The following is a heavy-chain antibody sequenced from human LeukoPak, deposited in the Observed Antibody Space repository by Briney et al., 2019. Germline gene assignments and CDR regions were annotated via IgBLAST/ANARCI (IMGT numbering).Heavy chain of an antibody. CDR1: GFTFTSYS. Sequence: PGGSLRLSCAASGFTFTSYSMNWVRQAPGKGLEWLTYISSSSSTIYYADSVKGRFTISRDNAKNSLYLQMNSLRDEDTAVYYCARSSVRGVQGGYFDYWGQGTLVTVSS. CDR3: ARSSVRGVQGGYFDY. D-gene: IGHD3-10*01. CDR2: ISSSSSTI. V-gene: IGHV3-48*02. J-gene: IGHJ4*02.